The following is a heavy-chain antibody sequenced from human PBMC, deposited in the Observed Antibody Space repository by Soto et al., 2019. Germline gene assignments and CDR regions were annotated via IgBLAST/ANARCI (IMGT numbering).Heavy chain of an antibody. CDR1: GFIFSDSP. CDR3: ARQWDYYDSSGRLDD. CDR2: IRSKVNSYGT. J-gene: IGHJ4*02. D-gene: IGHD3-22*01. V-gene: IGHV3-73*01. Sequence: GGSLRLSCVVSGFIFSDSPMHWVRQASGKGLEWVGRIRSKVNSYGTAYAAPVKGRFTVSRDDSKNTAYLQMDGLKIEDTAMYYCARQWDYYDSSGRLDDWGQGTQVTVSS.